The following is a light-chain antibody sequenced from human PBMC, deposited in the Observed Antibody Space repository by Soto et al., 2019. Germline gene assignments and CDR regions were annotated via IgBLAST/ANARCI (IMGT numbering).Light chain of an antibody. CDR1: QGISND. J-gene: IGKJ1*01. CDR3: LQDYNCPRT. Sequence: AIQMTQSPSSLSASVGDRVTITCRASQGISNDLGWYQDKPGKAPKLLIYAASSIQAGVPSRFSGCGSGTDFTLTITSLQPEDFANYYCLQDYNCPRTFGQGTKVEIK. CDR2: AAS. V-gene: IGKV1-6*01.